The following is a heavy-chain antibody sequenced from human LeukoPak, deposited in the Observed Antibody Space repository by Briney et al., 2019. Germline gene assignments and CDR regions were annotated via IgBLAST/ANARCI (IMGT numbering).Heavy chain of an antibody. CDR1: GFTFSSYS. Sequence: GGSLRLSCAASGFTFSSYSMNWVRQAPGKGLEWVSSISSSSSYIYYADSVKGRFTISRDNAKNSLYLQMNSLRAEDTAVYYCARGVIAAARPTNYYFDYWGQGTLATVSS. V-gene: IGHV3-21*01. CDR3: ARGVIAAARPTNYYFDY. D-gene: IGHD6-13*01. J-gene: IGHJ4*02. CDR2: ISSSSSYI.